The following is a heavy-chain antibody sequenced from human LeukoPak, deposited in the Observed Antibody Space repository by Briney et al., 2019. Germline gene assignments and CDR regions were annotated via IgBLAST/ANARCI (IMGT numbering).Heavy chain of an antibody. CDR2: ISLAGQT. Sequence: SETLSLTCGVSGGSISGTNWWSWVRQPPGQGLEWIGEISLAGQTNYNPSLNGRVTMSPDKSSNQLSLHLTPVTAADTATYYCSRESGPFCPFGYWGQGTLVIVSS. V-gene: IGHV4/OR15-8*02. J-gene: IGHJ4*02. D-gene: IGHD1-26*01. CDR3: SRESGPFCPFGY. CDR1: GGSISGTNW.